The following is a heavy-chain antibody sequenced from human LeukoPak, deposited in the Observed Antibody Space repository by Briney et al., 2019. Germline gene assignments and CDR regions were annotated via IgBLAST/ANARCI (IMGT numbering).Heavy chain of an antibody. V-gene: IGHV1-69*04. CDR3: ARGGYCSGGSCYGWFDP. CDR2: IIPILGIA. Sequence: AASVKVSCKASGGTFSSYAISWVRQAPGQGLEWMGRIIPILGIANYAQKFQGRVTITADKSTSTAYMELSSLRFEDTAVYYCARGGYCSGGSCYGWFDPWGQGTLVTVSS. D-gene: IGHD2-15*01. CDR1: GGTFSSYA. J-gene: IGHJ5*02.